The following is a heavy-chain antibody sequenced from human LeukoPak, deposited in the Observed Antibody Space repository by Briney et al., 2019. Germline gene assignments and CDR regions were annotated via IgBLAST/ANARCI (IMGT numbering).Heavy chain of an antibody. Sequence: SETLSLTCTVSGGSISSYYWSWIRQPPGKGLEWIGYSYYSGSTNYNPSLKSRVTISVDKSKNQFSLKLSSVTAADTAVYYCAREGAYGSGSLTFDPWGQGTLVTVSS. CDR2: SYYSGST. V-gene: IGHV4-59*12. CDR3: AREGAYGSGSLTFDP. J-gene: IGHJ5*02. CDR1: GGSISSYY. D-gene: IGHD3-10*01.